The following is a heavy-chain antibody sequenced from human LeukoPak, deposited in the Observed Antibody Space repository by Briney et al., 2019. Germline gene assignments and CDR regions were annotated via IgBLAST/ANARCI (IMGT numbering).Heavy chain of an antibody. D-gene: IGHD5-18*01. J-gene: IGHJ4*02. V-gene: IGHV3-66*01. CDR1: GFTVSDNY. CDR3: ARDPGYNYGYDY. Sequence: GGSLRLSCAVSGFTVSDNYMSWVRQAAGKGLEWVSLIESGGSTYYTDSVKGRFTISRDNSKNTLYPQMNSLRAEDTAVYYCARDPGYNYGYDYWGQGTLVTVSS. CDR2: IESGGST.